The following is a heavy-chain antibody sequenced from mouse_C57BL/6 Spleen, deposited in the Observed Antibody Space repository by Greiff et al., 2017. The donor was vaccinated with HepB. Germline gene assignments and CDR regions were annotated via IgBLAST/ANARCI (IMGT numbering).Heavy chain of an antibody. J-gene: IGHJ2*01. Sequence: QVHVKQSGAELAKPGASVKLSCKASGYTFTSYWMHWVKQRPGQGLEWIGYINPSSGYTKYNQKFKDKATLTADKSSSTAYMQLSSLTYEDSAVYYCARPSQLGGNYFDYWGQGTTLTVSS. CDR2: INPSSGYT. CDR3: ARPSQLGGNYFDY. D-gene: IGHD4-1*02. V-gene: IGHV1-7*01. CDR1: GYTFTSYW.